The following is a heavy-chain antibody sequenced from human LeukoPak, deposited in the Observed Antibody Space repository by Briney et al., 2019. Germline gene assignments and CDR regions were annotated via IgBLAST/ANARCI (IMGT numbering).Heavy chain of an antibody. Sequence: GASVKVSCKASGYTFTGYYMHWVRQAPGQGLEWMGWISPNSGGTNYAQKFQGRVTMTRDTSISTAYMELSRLRSDDTAVYYCARGPLTYYYGSGSYRPPPIDYWGQGTLVTVSS. CDR3: ARGPLTYYYGSGSYRPPPIDY. CDR2: ISPNSGGT. D-gene: IGHD3-10*01. CDR1: GYTFTGYY. V-gene: IGHV1-2*02. J-gene: IGHJ4*02.